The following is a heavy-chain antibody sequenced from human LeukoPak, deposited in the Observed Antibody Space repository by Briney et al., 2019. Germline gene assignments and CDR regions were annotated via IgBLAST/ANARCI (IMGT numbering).Heavy chain of an antibody. V-gene: IGHV4-59*01. CDR3: ARDRSPMDV. Sequence: SETLSLTCTVSGGSISSYYRSWIRQPPGKGLEWIGYIYYSGSTNYNPSLKSRVTISVDTSKNQYSLKLSSVTAADTAVYYCARDRSPMDVWGKGTTVTVSS. CDR2: IYYSGST. CDR1: GGSISSYY. J-gene: IGHJ6*03.